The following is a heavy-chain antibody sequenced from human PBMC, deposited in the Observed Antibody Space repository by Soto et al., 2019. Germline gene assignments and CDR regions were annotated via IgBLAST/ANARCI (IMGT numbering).Heavy chain of an antibody. J-gene: IGHJ4*02. V-gene: IGHV3-21*01. CDR3: ARAPASYCGGDCFSMDY. D-gene: IGHD2-21*02. Sequence: SGGGLVEPGGSLRLSCEASGFPFSSYAMNWVRQAPGKGLEWVSSISTSSGYIYFADSLRGRFTVSRDNAQNSLYLQMNSLTAEDTAVYYCARAPASYCGGDCFSMDYWGQGTLVIVSS. CDR2: ISTSSGYI. CDR1: GFPFSSYA.